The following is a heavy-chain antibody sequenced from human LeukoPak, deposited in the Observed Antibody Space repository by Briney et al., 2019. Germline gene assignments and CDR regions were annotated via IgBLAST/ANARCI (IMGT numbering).Heavy chain of an antibody. V-gene: IGHV4-34*01. CDR2: INHSGST. CDR3: ARGLRYGSGSYRAYNWFDP. Sequence: SETLSLTCAVHGGSFSGYYWSWIRQPPGKGLEWIEEINHSGSTNCNPSLKSRVTISVDTSKNQFSLKLSSVTAADTAVYYCARGLRYGSGSYRAYNWFDPWGQGTLVTVSS. D-gene: IGHD3-10*01. CDR1: GGSFSGYY. J-gene: IGHJ5*02.